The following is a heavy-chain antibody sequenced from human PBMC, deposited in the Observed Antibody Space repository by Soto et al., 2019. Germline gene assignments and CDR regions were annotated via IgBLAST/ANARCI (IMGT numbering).Heavy chain of an antibody. CDR2: IDPSGHGT. CDR1: GHTLINYY. CDR3: AINSYDRSASLY. J-gene: IGHJ4*02. V-gene: IGHV1-46*01. D-gene: IGHD3-22*01. Sequence: QVQLVQSGAEVKKPGASVKVSCKASGHTLINYYMHWVRQAPGQGLDWLGKIDPSGHGTSYAERLQGSITLTSDTSTNPVYVELSLLRSEDTAIYFCAINSYDRSASLYRCQGTLVTVSS.